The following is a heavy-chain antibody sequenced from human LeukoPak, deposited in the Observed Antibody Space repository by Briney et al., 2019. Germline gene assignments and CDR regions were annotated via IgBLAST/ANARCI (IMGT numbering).Heavy chain of an antibody. V-gene: IGHV3-7*03. CDR3: ARDYFAYFNY. J-gene: IGHJ4*02. Sequence: GGSLRLSCAASGFTFSSYCMSWVRQAPGKGLEWVANINHDGSEKHYVDSVKGRFTISRDNVKNLLFLQMSSLRAEDTAVYHCARDYFAYFNYWGQGTLVPVSS. CDR2: INHDGSEK. D-gene: IGHD2/OR15-2a*01. CDR1: GFTFSSYC.